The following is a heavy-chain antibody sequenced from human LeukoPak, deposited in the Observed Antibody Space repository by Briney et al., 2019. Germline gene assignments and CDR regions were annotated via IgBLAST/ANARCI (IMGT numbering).Heavy chain of an antibody. Sequence: GGSLRLSCAASGFTFSSYGMHWVRQAPGKGLEWVAVISYDGSNKYYADSVKGRFTISRDNSKNTLYLQMNSLRAEDTAVYYRARDLPNIQLWFSYWGQGTLVTVSS. V-gene: IGHV3-30*03. J-gene: IGHJ4*02. CDR1: GFTFSSYG. CDR2: ISYDGSNK. D-gene: IGHD5-18*01. CDR3: ARDLPNIQLWFSY.